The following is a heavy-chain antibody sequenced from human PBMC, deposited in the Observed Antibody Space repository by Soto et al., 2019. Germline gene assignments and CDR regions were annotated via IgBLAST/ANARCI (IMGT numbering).Heavy chain of an antibody. CDR3: AREYCTSTSCYGVDD. CDR2: ISGYNGNT. CDR1: GDTFTTYG. Sequence: GASVKVSCKASGDTFTTYGISWVRQGPGQGLEWMGWISGYNGNTKYAQRFLDRFIMTADTSTSTAYMELRSLSSDDTALYYCAREYCTSTSCYGVDDWGQGTLVTVSS. J-gene: IGHJ4*02. D-gene: IGHD2-2*01. V-gene: IGHV1-18*01.